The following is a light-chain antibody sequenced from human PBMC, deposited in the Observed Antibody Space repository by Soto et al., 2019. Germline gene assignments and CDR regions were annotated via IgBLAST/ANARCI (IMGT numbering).Light chain of an antibody. CDR1: QSISSW. V-gene: IGKV1-5*03. CDR2: KAS. Sequence: DIQMTQSPSTLSASVGDRVPITCRASQSISSWLAWYQQKPGKAPKLLIYKASSLESGVPSRFSGSVSGTEFTLTISSLQPDDFATYYCQQYDSYPWTFGQGTKVDIK. J-gene: IGKJ1*01. CDR3: QQYDSYPWT.